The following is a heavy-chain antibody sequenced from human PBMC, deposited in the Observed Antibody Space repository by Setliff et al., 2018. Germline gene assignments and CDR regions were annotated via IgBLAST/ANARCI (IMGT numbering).Heavy chain of an antibody. D-gene: IGHD6-6*01. V-gene: IGHV4-4*02. CDR2: IYHDGNS. CDR3: ARGQATSSRSSLVY. Sequence: SETLSLTCAVTGASINSLSWWSWVRQSPGKGLEWIGEIYHDGNSNFAPSVHYSPSLKSRAIMSIDKSKNQFSLNLSSVTAADTAVYYCARGQATSSRSSLVYWGQGILVTVSS. J-gene: IGHJ4*02. CDR1: GASINSLSW.